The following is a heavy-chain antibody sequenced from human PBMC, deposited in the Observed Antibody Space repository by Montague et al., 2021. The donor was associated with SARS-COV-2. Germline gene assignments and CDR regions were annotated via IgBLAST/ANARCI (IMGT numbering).Heavy chain of an antibody. CDR2: INHRGST. J-gene: IGHJ4*01. CDR1: DGSFSAYS. V-gene: IGHV4-34*01. D-gene: IGHD3-22*01. Sequence: SETLSLTCAVHDGSFSAYSWTWIRQPPGKGLEWIGEINHRGSTNYNPSLKSRVTISVDTSKNQFSLKMTSVTAADTAVHYCARGRQHINMVVVVVTGGEYYFDFWGQGTPVAVSS. CDR3: ARGRQHINMVVVVVTGGEYYFDF.